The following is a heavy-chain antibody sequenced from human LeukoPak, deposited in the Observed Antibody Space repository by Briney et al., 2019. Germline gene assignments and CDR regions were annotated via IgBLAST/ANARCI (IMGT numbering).Heavy chain of an antibody. CDR1: GFTFSYYS. Sequence: PGGSLRLSCAASGFTFSYYSMNWVRQAPGKGLEWVSSISSSSNYIYYADSLKGRFTISRDNSKNSLYLQMNSLKTEDTAVYHCTTLKAQWLVAPDNWFDPWGQGTLVTVSS. CDR2: ISSSSNYI. V-gene: IGHV3-21*03. CDR3: TTLKAQWLVAPDNWFDP. D-gene: IGHD6-19*01. J-gene: IGHJ5*02.